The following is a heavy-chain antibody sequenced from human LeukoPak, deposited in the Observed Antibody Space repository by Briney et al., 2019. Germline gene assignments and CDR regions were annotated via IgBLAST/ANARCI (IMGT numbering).Heavy chain of an antibody. J-gene: IGHJ5*02. CDR2: ISGDGTAR. Sequence: GGSLRLSCAASGFDFSSYWMHWVRQVPGKGLVWVSRISGDGTARNYADSVKGRFTISRDDAKNTVDLQMNSLRGEDTAVYYCVRGRGSYGWFDPWGQGTLVTVSS. CDR1: GFDFSSYW. V-gene: IGHV3-74*01. CDR3: VRGRGSYGWFDP. D-gene: IGHD3-10*01.